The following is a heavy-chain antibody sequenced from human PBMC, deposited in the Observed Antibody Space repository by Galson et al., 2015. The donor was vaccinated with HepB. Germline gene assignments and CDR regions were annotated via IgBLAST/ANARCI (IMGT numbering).Heavy chain of an antibody. J-gene: IGHJ4*02. V-gene: IGHV1-2*06. CDR2: INPNSGGT. CDR1: GYTFIGYY. D-gene: IGHD3-22*01. Sequence: SMKVSCKTAGYTFIGYYMHWLRQAPGQGLEWMGRINPNSGGTNYEQKFQGRVTITRDTSISTAYMELSRLKSDDTAVYYCARGQYYYDSSGPFDYWGQGTLVTVSS. CDR3: ARGQYYYDSSGPFDY.